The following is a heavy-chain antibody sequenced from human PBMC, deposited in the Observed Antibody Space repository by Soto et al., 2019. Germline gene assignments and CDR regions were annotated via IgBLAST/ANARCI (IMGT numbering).Heavy chain of an antibody. CDR3: AREPPGYCSGGSCYSVIGKAFDI. J-gene: IGHJ3*02. D-gene: IGHD2-15*01. V-gene: IGHV4-30-4*01. Sequence: PSETLSLTCTVSGGSISSGDYYWSWIRQPPGKGLEWIGYIYYSGSTYYNPSLKSRVTISVDTSKNQFSLKLSSVTAADTAVYYCAREPPGYCSGGSCYSVIGKAFDIWGQGTMVTVSS. CDR2: IYYSGST. CDR1: GGSISSGDYY.